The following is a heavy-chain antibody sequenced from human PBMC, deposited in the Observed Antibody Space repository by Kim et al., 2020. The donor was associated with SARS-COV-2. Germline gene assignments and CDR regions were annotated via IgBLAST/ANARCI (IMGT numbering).Heavy chain of an antibody. Sequence: GRFTISRDKSKNTLYLQMNSLRAEDTAVYYCAKDPKTYYYDSSGPNYFDYWGQGTLVTVSS. V-gene: IGHV3-23*01. J-gene: IGHJ4*02. D-gene: IGHD3-22*01. CDR3: AKDPKTYYYDSSGPNYFDY.